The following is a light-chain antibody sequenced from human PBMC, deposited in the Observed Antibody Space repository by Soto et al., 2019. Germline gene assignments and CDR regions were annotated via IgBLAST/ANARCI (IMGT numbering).Light chain of an antibody. CDR3: QHYGSSPRA. Sequence: IVLTQSPGTLSLSPGERATLSCRASQSVSSSYLAWYQQKPGQAPRLFIYAASSRATGIPDRFSGAGSGTDFPLTISRLEPEDFEVYYCQHYGSSPRAFGLGTKVDIK. CDR2: AAS. J-gene: IGKJ1*01. V-gene: IGKV3-20*01. CDR1: QSVSSSY.